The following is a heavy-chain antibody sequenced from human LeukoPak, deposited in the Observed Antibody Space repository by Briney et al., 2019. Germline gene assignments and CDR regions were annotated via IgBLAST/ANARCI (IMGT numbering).Heavy chain of an antibody. CDR2: TSYNGNT. CDR3: ARHSGSGWQVLAY. J-gene: IGHJ4*02. Sequence: GASVTVSCTASGYTFSNYGISWVRQAPGLGLEWMGWTSYNGNTNYKQKFQDRVTITTDTSTTTAYMELRSLESDDTAVYYCARHSGSGWQVLAYWGQGTRVTVSS. CDR1: GYTFSNYG. D-gene: IGHD6-19*01. V-gene: IGHV1-18*04.